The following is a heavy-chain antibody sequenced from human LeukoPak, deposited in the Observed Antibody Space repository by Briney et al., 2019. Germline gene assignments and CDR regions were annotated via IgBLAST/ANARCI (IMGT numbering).Heavy chain of an antibody. V-gene: IGHV3-48*01. CDR1: GFTLSNYN. CDR2: ISIRSGTI. CDR3: ARGSGNYLDY. J-gene: IGHJ4*02. D-gene: IGHD1-26*01. Sequence: GGSLRLSCAASGFTLSNYNMNWVRQAPGKGLEWVSYISIRSGTIYYADSVKGRFPISRDNAKNSLFLQMNSLRADDTAVYYCARGSGNYLDYWGQGTLVTVSS.